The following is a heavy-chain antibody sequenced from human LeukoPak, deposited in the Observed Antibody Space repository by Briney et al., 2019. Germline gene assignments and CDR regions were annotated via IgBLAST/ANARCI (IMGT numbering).Heavy chain of an antibody. CDR1: GDTISGPY. V-gene: IGHV4-59*11. Sequence: SETLSLTCNVSGDTISGPYWNWIRQSPGRGLEWIGYTHYTGETNYNPSLKSRLTMSVDTSNNQVYLRLSSVTAADTAVYYCGRNLGSGSDHWGQGTLVTVSS. CDR2: THYTGET. D-gene: IGHD3-10*01. J-gene: IGHJ4*02. CDR3: GRNLGSGSDH.